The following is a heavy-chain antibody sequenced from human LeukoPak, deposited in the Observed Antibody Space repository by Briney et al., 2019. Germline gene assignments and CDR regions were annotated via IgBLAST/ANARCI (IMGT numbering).Heavy chain of an antibody. J-gene: IGHJ1*01. Sequence: GGSLRLSCAASGFTFSSYWMHWVRHAPGKGLVWVSGTNTDGSSTMYADSVKGRFTIARDNAKNTLYLQMNSLRAEDTAVYYCYGANAEHWGQGTLVTVSS. CDR1: GFTFSSYW. V-gene: IGHV3-74*03. CDR2: TNTDGSST. D-gene: IGHD4-23*01. CDR3: YGANAEH.